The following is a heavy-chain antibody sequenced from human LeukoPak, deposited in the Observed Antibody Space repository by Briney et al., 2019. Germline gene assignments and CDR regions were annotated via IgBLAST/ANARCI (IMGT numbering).Heavy chain of an antibody. V-gene: IGHV3-23*01. J-gene: IGHJ4*02. CDR1: GIIFSSYA. Sequence: GGSLRLSCAASGIIFSSYAMNWVRQAPGKGLEWVSVITGSGGSTYYADSVKGRFTISRDNSKNTLYLQMNSLRAEDTAVYYCASPRRMVAIFDYWGQGTLVTVSS. D-gene: IGHD4/OR15-4a*01. CDR3: ASPRRMVAIFDY. CDR2: ITGSGGST.